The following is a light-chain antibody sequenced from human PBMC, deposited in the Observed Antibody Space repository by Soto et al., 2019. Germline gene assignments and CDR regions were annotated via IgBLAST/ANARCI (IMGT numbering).Light chain of an antibody. CDR2: GAS. CDR1: QSVSSY. CDR3: QQRSNWPLT. J-gene: IGKJ4*01. V-gene: IGKV3-11*01. Sequence: EIVLTQSPATLSLSPGERATLSCRASQSVSSYLAWYQQKPGQAPRLLIYGASNRATGIPARFSGSGSGTDFTLTISSLEPEDFAVYYCQQRSNWPLTFGGGTKVEIE.